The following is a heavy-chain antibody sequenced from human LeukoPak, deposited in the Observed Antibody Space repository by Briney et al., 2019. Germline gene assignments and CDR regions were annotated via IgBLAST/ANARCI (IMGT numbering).Heavy chain of an antibody. CDR3: ARLGIFGVVIETYCFDY. V-gene: IGHV1-18*01. J-gene: IGHJ4*02. CDR2: ISAYNGNT. Sequence: EASVKVSCKASGYTFTSYGISWVRQAPGQGLAWMGWISAYNGNTNYAQKLQGRVTMTTDTSTSTAYMELRSLRSDDTAVYYCARLGIFGVVIETYCFDYWGQGTLVTVSS. CDR1: GYTFTSYG. D-gene: IGHD3-3*01.